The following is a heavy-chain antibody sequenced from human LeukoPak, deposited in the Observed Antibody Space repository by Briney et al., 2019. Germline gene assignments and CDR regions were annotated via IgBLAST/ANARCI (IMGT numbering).Heavy chain of an antibody. CDR1: GFTLSSYA. CDR3: AKDRVAAAGVGEFDY. V-gene: IGHV3-23*01. CDR2: ISGITDRT. J-gene: IGHJ4*02. Sequence: PGGSLRLSCAASGFTLSSYAMSWVRQAPGKGLEWVSAISGITDRTSYAESVKGRFTISRDNSKNTLYLQMNSLRVEDTALYYCAKDRVAAAGVGEFDYWGQGTLVTVSS. D-gene: IGHD6-13*01.